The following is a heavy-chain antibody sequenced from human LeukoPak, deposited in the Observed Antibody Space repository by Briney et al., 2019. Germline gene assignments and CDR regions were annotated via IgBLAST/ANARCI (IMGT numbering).Heavy chain of an antibody. CDR3: ANREGGYTYDPFDY. CDR2: ISGSSDTT. V-gene: IGHV3-23*01. D-gene: IGHD5-18*01. J-gene: IGHJ4*02. CDR1: GFTFSTYA. Sequence: PGGSLRLSCAASGFTFSTYAMSWVRQAPGRGLERVSAISGSSDTTYYADSVKGRFTISRDNSKNTLYLQMNSLRAEDTAVYYCANREGGYTYDPFDYWGQGTLVTVSS.